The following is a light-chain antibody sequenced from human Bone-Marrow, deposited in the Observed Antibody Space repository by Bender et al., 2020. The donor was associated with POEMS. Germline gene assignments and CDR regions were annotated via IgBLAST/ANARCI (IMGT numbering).Light chain of an antibody. J-gene: IGLJ1*01. V-gene: IGLV1-44*01. CDR2: SNN. CDR3: SSYAGSSTFYV. CDR1: SANVGSTT. Sequence: QSVLTQPPSASGTPGQSVTISCSGSSANVGSTTISWYQQLPGTAPKLLIYSNNQRPSGVPDRFSGSKSGNTASLTISGLQAEDEADYYCSSYAGSSTFYVFGTGTKVSVL.